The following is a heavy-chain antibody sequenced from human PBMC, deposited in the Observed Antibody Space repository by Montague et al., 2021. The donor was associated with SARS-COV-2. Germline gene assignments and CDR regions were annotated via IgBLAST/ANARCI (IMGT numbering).Heavy chain of an antibody. V-gene: IGHV4-39*01. D-gene: IGHD6-6*01. J-gene: IGHJ4*02. CDR3: ARHPQVRAALQRY. Sequence: SETLSLTCSVSGGSIDSDNFYWGWIRQPPGKRLEWIGVIYNGGRTYDNPSLKSRVTISVDTSKNQFSLKLSSVTAADTAVYYCARHPQVRAALQRYWGQGTLVTVSS. CDR2: IYNGGRT. CDR1: GGSIDSDNFY.